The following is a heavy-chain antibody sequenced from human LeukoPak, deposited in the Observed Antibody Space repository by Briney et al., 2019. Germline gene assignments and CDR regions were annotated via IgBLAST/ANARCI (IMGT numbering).Heavy chain of an antibody. CDR2: ISWEGQTT. J-gene: IGHJ4*02. CDR1: GFTFDDYA. D-gene: IGHD3-10*01. Sequence: GGSLRLSCAASGFTFDDYAMHWVRQAPGKGLDWVSLISWEGQTTYYADSVRGRFSTSRDNNKNSLFLEMNSLTTDDTGFYYCTRDTDFGSPTNYFDHWGQGTLVSVSS. V-gene: IGHV3-43*01. CDR3: TRDTDFGSPTNYFDH.